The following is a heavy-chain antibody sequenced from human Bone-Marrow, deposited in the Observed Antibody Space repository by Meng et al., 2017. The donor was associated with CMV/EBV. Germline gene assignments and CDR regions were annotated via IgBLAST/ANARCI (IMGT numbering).Heavy chain of an antibody. V-gene: IGHV3-21*04. D-gene: IGHD2-21*01. CDR2: ISSSSSYI. CDR3: ARGDDLDY. J-gene: IGHJ4*02. CDR1: GFTFSSYS. Sequence: GESLKISCAASGFTFSSYSMNWVRQAPGKGLEWVSSISSSSSYIYYADSVKGRFTISRDNAKNTLYLQMNSLRAEDTAVYYCARGDDLDYWGQGTLVTVSS.